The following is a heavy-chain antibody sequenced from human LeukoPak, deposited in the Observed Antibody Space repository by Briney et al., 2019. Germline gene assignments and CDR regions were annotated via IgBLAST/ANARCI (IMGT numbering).Heavy chain of an antibody. CDR1: GYTFTSYG. CDR3: ARVITIFPQDAFDI. V-gene: IGHV1-18*01. J-gene: IGHJ3*02. Sequence: ASVKVSCKASGYTFTSYGISWVRHAPGQGLELMGWISAYNGNTNYAQKLQGRVTMTTDTSTSTAYMELRSLRSDDTAVYYCARVITIFPQDAFDIWGQGTMVTVSS. CDR2: ISAYNGNT. D-gene: IGHD3-3*01.